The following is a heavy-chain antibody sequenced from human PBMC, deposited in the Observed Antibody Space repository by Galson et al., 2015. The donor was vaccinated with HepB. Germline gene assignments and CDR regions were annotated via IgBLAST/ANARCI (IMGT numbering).Heavy chain of an antibody. CDR1: GYTLTELS. CDR3: ATDPSWYSSGWWIFDY. V-gene: IGHV1-24*01. D-gene: IGHD6-19*01. J-gene: IGHJ4*02. CDR2: FDPEDGET. Sequence: SVKVSCKVSGYTLTELSMHWVRQAPGKGLEWMGGFDPEDGETIYAQKFQGRVTMTEDTSTDTAYMELSSLRSEDTAVYYCATDPSWYSSGWWIFDYWGQGTLVTVSS.